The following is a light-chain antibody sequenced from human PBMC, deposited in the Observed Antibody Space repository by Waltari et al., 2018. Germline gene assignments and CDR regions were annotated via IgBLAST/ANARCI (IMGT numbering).Light chain of an antibody. V-gene: IGKV1-27*01. CDR2: AAS. CDR1: QGISNY. Sequence: DIQMTQSPSSLSASVGDRVTITCRASQGISNYLAWYQQQPGKVPKLLIYAASTLQSGVPSRFSGSGAGTDFTLTISSLQPEDVATYYCQKYNSALQNFGQGTRLEIK. J-gene: IGKJ5*01. CDR3: QKYNSALQN.